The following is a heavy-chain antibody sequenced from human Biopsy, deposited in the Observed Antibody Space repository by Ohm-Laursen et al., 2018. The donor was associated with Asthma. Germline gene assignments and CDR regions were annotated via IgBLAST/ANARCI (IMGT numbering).Heavy chain of an antibody. Sequence: ASSVKVSCKSLGGTFNTYVIGWVRQAPGQGLEWMGGINSVFGTTTYPQKFQDRVTITADDSTSTVYMELSSLRSEDTAVYYCARKAGSCISRTCYSLDFWGQGTLVTVFS. D-gene: IGHD2-2*01. J-gene: IGHJ4*02. CDR1: GGTFNTYV. V-gene: IGHV1-69*01. CDR3: ARKAGSCISRTCYSLDF. CDR2: INSVFGTT.